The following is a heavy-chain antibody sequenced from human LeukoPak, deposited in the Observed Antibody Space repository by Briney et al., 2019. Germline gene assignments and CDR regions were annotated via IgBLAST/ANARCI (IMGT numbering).Heavy chain of an antibody. CDR2: IKQDGSEK. V-gene: IGHV3-7*03. CDR1: GFTFSSYW. J-gene: IGHJ4*02. D-gene: IGHD3-10*01. CDR3: AKRGVVIRVFLVGFHKEAYYFDS. Sequence: PGGSLRLSCAASGFTFSSYWMSWVRQAPGKGLEWVANIKQDGSEKYYVDSVKGRFTISRDNAKNSLYLQMNSLRAEDTAVYFCAKRGVVIRVFLVGFHKEAYYFDSWGQGALVTVSS.